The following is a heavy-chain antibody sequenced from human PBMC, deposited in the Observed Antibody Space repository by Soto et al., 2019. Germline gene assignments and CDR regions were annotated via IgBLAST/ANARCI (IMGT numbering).Heavy chain of an antibody. CDR2: ISYDGSNK. D-gene: IGHD3-16*02. CDR3: AKSLKEGVDY. CDR1: GFTFSSYG. V-gene: IGHV3-30*18. Sequence: QVQLVESGGGVVQPGRSLRLSCAASGFTFSSYGMHWVRQAPGKGLEWVAVISYDGSNKYSADSVKGRFTISRDNSKNTLYLQMNSLRAEDTAVYYCAKSLKEGVDYWGQGTLVTVSS. J-gene: IGHJ4*02.